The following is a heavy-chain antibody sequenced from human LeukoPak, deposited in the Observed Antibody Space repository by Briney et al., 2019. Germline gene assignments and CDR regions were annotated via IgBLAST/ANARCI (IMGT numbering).Heavy chain of an antibody. J-gene: IGHJ2*01. CDR1: GGSISSYY. V-gene: IGHV4-4*07. CDR3: ARAEESITMIENWYFDL. Sequence: SETLSLTCTVSGGSISSYYWSWIRQPAGKGLEWIGRIYTSGSTNYNPSLKSRVTMSVDTSKNQFSLKLSSVTAADTAVYYCARAEESITMIENWYFDLWGRGTLVTVSS. CDR2: IYTSGST. D-gene: IGHD3-22*01.